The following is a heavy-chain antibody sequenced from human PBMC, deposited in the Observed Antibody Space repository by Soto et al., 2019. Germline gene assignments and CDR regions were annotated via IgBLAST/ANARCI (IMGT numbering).Heavy chain of an antibody. V-gene: IGHV1-2*04. D-gene: IGHD4-4*01. Sequence: ASVKRDCKASGDTFTGYYMHWVRQAPGQGLERMGWINPNSGGTNYAQKFQGWVTMTRDTSISTAYKELSRLRSDDTAVYYCARVLDRGNSGSSLFWGQAIMDTGSS. J-gene: IGHJ3*01. CDR3: ARVLDRGNSGSSLF. CDR2: INPNSGGT. CDR1: GDTFTGYY.